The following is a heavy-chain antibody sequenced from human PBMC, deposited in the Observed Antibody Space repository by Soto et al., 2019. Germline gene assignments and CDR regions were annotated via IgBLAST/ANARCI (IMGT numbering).Heavy chain of an antibody. CDR2: IYYSGST. J-gene: IGHJ6*02. CDR1: GGSISSGGYY. Sequence: PSETLSLTCTVSGGSISSGGYYWSWIRQHPGKGLEWIGYIYYSGSTYYNPSLKSRVTISVDTSKNQFSLKLSSVTAADTAVYYCARVGDYDDYYYYGMDVWGQGTTVTVSS. D-gene: IGHD4-17*01. CDR3: ARVGDYDDYYYYGMDV. V-gene: IGHV4-31*03.